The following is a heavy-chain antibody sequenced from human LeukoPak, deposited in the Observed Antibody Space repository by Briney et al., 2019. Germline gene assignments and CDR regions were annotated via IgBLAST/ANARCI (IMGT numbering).Heavy chain of an antibody. CDR2: IGSDGTKK. J-gene: IGHJ4*02. V-gene: IGHV3-30*04. CDR3: ARQMTSTRLFDS. Sequence: GRSLRLSCVASGFTFSDHPFHWVRQSPDKGLEWVALIGSDGTKKYHADSVQGRFTVSRENSKNTLFLQMNTLRADDTAVYFCARQMTSTRLFDSWGQGTLVTVSS. CDR1: GFTFSDHP. D-gene: IGHD5/OR15-5a*01.